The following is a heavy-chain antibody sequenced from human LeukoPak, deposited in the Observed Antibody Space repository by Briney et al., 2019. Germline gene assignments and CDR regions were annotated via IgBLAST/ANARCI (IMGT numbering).Heavy chain of an antibody. CDR2: INPSGGST. J-gene: IGHJ3*02. CDR1: GYTFTSYY. Sequence: ASVNVSCKASGYTFTSYYMHWVRQAPGQGLEWMGIINPSGGSTSYAQKFQGRVTMTRDTSTSTVYMELSSLRSEDTAVYYCASQCSSTSCYDPNAFDIWGQGTMVTVSS. CDR3: ASQCSSTSCYDPNAFDI. D-gene: IGHD2-2*01. V-gene: IGHV1-46*01.